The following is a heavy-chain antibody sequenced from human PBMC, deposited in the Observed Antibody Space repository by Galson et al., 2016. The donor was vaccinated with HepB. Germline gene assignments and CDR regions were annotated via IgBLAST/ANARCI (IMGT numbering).Heavy chain of an antibody. V-gene: IGHV3-30-3*01. CDR1: GFTFRNFI. CDR2: IWHDDISK. CDR3: ARAANSSGYCDVFDI. D-gene: IGHD3-22*01. J-gene: IGHJ3*02. Sequence: SLRLSCAASGFTFRNFIINWVRQPPGKGLEWVAAIWHDDISKYYTDSVKGRFTISRDNSGNTVDLQMNSLRAEETAVYYCARAANSSGYCDVFDIWGQGTKVTVSS.